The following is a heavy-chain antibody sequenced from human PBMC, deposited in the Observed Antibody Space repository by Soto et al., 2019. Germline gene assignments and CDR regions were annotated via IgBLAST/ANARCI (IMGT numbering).Heavy chain of an antibody. CDR1: GGSFSGYY. Sequence: SETLSLTCAVYGGSFSGYYWSWIRQPPGKGLEWIGEINHSGSTNYNPSLKSRVTISVDTSKNQFSLKLSSVTAADTAVYYCARGRVMGYYYYYMDVWGKGTTVTVSS. CDR3: ARGRVMGYYYYYMDV. D-gene: IGHD3-16*01. CDR2: INHSGST. V-gene: IGHV4-34*01. J-gene: IGHJ6*03.